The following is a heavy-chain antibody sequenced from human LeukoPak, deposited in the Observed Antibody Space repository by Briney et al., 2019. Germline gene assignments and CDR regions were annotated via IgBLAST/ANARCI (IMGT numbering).Heavy chain of an antibody. Sequence: GASVKVSCKASGYTFTSYGISWVRQAPGQGLEWMGWISASNGNTNYAQKLQGRVTMTTDTSTSTAYMELRSLRSDDTAMYYCARRPSVGYEILTGYVDYWGQGTLVTVSS. CDR1: GYTFTSYG. J-gene: IGHJ4*02. CDR3: ARRPSVGYEILTGYVDY. V-gene: IGHV1-18*01. D-gene: IGHD3-9*01. CDR2: ISASNGNT.